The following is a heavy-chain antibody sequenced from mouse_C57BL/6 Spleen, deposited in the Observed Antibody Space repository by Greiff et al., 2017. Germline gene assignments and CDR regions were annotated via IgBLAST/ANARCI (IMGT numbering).Heavy chain of an antibody. V-gene: IGHV5-4*03. J-gene: IGHJ3*01. Sequence: EVKLMESGGGLVKPGGSLKLSCAASGFTFSSYAMSWVRQTPEKRLEWVATISDGGSYTYYPDNVKGRFTISRDNAKNNLYLQMSHLKSEDTAMYYCATRGVEVPYYDYDWFAYWGQGTLVTVSA. CDR2: ISDGGSYT. CDR1: GFTFSSYA. D-gene: IGHD2-4*01. CDR3: ATRGVEVPYYDYDWFAY.